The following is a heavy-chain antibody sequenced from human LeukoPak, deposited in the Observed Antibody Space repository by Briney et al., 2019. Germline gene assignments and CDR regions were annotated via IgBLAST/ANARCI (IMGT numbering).Heavy chain of an antibody. CDR3: ARLASSSTVTTDYYYMDV. Sequence: PETLSLTCTVSGGSINTYYWSWIRQTPGKGLEWIGFIWYIGSTNYNPSLKSRVTVSLDTSKRQFSLKLSSVTAADTAVYYCARLASSSTVTTDYYYMDVWGKGTTVIVSS. CDR2: IWYIGST. D-gene: IGHD4-17*01. V-gene: IGHV4-59*01. CDR1: GGSINTYY. J-gene: IGHJ6*03.